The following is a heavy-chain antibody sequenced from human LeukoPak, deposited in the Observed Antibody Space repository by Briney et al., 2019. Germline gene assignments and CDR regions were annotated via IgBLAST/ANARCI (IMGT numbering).Heavy chain of an antibody. CDR1: GFTFGDYA. V-gene: IGHV3-49*04. CDR2: IRSKAYGGTT. CDR3: TRVSLVAASVFFDY. Sequence: PGRSLRLSCTASGFTFGDYAMSWVRPAPGKGLEWVSFIRSKAYGGTTEYAASVKGRFTISRDDSKSIAYLQMNSLKTEDTAVYYCTRVSLVAASVFFDYWGQGTLVTVSS. J-gene: IGHJ4*02. D-gene: IGHD2-15*01.